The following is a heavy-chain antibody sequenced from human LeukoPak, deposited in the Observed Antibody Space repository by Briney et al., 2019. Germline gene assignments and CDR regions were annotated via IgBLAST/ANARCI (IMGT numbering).Heavy chain of an antibody. CDR3: VREGRVSGYDFDY. J-gene: IGHJ4*02. CDR2: ISSSSSYI. V-gene: IGHV3-21*01. D-gene: IGHD5-12*01. Sequence: GGSLRLSCAASGFTFSSYTMNWVRQAPGKGLEWVSYISSSSSYIYYADSVKGRFTISRDNAENSLYLQMNSLRVEDTAVYYCVREGRVSGYDFDYWGQGDLVTVSS. CDR1: GFTFSSYT.